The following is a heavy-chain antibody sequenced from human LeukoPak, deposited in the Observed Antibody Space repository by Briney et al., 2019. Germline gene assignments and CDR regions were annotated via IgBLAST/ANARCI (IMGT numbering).Heavy chain of an antibody. V-gene: IGHV4-34*01. CDR1: DGSLCGFF. J-gene: IGHJ6*03. CDR3: ARGVKEVGRFYFYMDV. CDR2: ILHRGSS. D-gene: IGHD2/OR15-2a*01. Sequence: SETLSLTCGASDGSLCGFFWTWVRQPPGMGLEWIGEILHRGSSYYNPSLKSRVSLSVDTSTNQVSLNLTSVTAADAAVYYCARGVKEVGRFYFYMDVWGHGTAVIVSS.